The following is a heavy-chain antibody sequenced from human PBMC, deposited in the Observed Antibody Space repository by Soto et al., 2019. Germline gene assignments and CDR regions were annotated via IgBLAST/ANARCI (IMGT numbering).Heavy chain of an antibody. D-gene: IGHD6-13*01. V-gene: IGHV3-48*01. J-gene: IGHJ1*01. CDR1: GFTFSSYV. CDR3: ARDLGSSWYPEYFQH. Sequence: PGGSLRLSCAASGFTFSSYVMSWVRQAPGKGLEWVSYISSSSSTIYYADSVKGRFTISRDNAKNSLYLQMNSLRAEDTAVYYCARDLGSSWYPEYFQHWGQGTLVTVSS. CDR2: ISSSSSTI.